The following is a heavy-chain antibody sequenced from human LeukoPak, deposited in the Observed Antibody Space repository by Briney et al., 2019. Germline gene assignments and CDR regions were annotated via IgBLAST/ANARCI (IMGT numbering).Heavy chain of an antibody. CDR1: GFTFSSYW. Sequence: GGSLRLSCAASGFTFSSYWMSWVRQAPGKGLEWVANIKQDGSEKYYVDSVKGRLTISRDNAKNSLYLQMNSLRAEDTAVYYCARLGSGWADAFDIWGQGTMVTVSS. V-gene: IGHV3-7*01. D-gene: IGHD6-19*01. CDR3: ARLGSGWADAFDI. J-gene: IGHJ3*02. CDR2: IKQDGSEK.